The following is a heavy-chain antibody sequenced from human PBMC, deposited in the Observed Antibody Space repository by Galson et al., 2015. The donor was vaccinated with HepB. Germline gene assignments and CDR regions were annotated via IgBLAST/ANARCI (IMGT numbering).Heavy chain of an antibody. CDR2: IYPGDSDT. D-gene: IGHD7-27*01. CDR3: ARSLTGGRVATNYFDY. J-gene: IGHJ4*02. CDR1: GYSFTSYW. V-gene: IGHV5-51*03. Sequence: QSGAEVKKPGESLKISCKGSGYSFTSYWIGWVRTMPGKGLEWMGIIYPGDSDTRYSPSFQGQVTISADKSISTAYLQWSSLKASDTAMYYCARSLTGGRVATNYFDYWGQGTLVTVSS.